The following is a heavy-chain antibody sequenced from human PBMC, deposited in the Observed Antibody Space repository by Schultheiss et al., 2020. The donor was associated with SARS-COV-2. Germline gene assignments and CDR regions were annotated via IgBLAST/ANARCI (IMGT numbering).Heavy chain of an antibody. Sequence: GGSLRLSCAASGFTFSVFGMYWVRQAPGKGLEWVSYISSSGSTIYYADSVKGRFTISRDNSKNSLYLQMNSLRAEDTAVYYCASLAAADYFDYWGQGTLVTVSS. D-gene: IGHD6-13*01. J-gene: IGHJ4*02. CDR3: ASLAAADYFDY. CDR1: GFTFSVFG. V-gene: IGHV3-48*01. CDR2: ISSSGSTI.